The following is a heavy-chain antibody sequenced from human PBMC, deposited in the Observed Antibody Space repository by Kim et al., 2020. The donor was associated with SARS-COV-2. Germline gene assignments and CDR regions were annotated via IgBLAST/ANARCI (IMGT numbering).Heavy chain of an antibody. CDR1: GYSFTSYW. CDR2: IDPSDSYT. Sequence: GESLKISRKGSGYSFTSYWISWVRQMPGKGLEWMGRIDPSDSYTNYSPSFQGHVTISADKSISTAYLQWSSLKAPDTAMYYCARLTPTHLYYYGMDVWGQGTTVTVSS. V-gene: IGHV5-10-1*01. D-gene: IGHD2-21*02. J-gene: IGHJ6*02. CDR3: ARLTPTHLYYYGMDV.